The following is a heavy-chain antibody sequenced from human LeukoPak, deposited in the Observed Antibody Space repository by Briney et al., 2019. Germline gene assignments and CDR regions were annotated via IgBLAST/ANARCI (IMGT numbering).Heavy chain of an antibody. V-gene: IGHV3-7*01. CDR3: ARDLPIDTAMVESNGFDY. J-gene: IGHJ4*02. CDR2: IKQDGSEK. Sequence: GGSVRLSCAASGFTFSSYWMSWVRQAPGKGLEWVANIKQDGSEKYYVDSVKGRFTISRDNAKNSLYLQMNSLRAEDTAVYYCARDLPIDTAMVESNGFDYWGQGTLVTVSS. D-gene: IGHD5-18*01. CDR1: GFTFSSYW.